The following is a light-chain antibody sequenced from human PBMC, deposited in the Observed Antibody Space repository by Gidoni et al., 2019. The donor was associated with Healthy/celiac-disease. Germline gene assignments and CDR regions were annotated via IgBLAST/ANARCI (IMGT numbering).Light chain of an antibody. CDR2: DAS. CDR3: QQYNSYSPDT. Sequence: DIQMTQSPSTLSASVGDRVTITCRASQSSSSWLAWYQQKPGKAPKLLIYDASSLESGVPSRFSGSGSGTEFTLTISSLQPDDFATYYCQQYNSYSPDTFXQXTKLEIK. V-gene: IGKV1-5*01. CDR1: QSSSSW. J-gene: IGKJ2*01.